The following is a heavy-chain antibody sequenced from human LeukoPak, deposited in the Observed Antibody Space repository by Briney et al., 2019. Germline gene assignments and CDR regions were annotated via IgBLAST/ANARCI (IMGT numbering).Heavy chain of an antibody. Sequence: GGSLRLSCAASGFTFSSYAMNWVRQAPGKGLEWVANIKPDGTTKFYVDSVKGRFTISRDNALNSLYLQMNSLRAEDTAIYYCARSIPYGTTWYGRSDYWGQGTLVTVSS. CDR1: GFTFSSYA. CDR3: ARSIPYGTTWYGRSDY. V-gene: IGHV3-7*03. J-gene: IGHJ4*02. D-gene: IGHD6-13*01. CDR2: IKPDGTTK.